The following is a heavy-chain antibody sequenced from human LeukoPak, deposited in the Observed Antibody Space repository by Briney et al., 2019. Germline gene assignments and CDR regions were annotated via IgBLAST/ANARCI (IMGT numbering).Heavy chain of an antibody. CDR2: IYTGGST. Sequence: PSETLSLTCIVSGGSISNYYWTWIRQPAGKGLEWIGRIYTGGSTDYNPSLKSRVTMSVDTSKNQISLKLNSVTAADTAVYYCARIGSSSCPDCNYWGQGTLVTVSS. V-gene: IGHV4-4*07. D-gene: IGHD6-13*01. J-gene: IGHJ4*02. CDR3: ARIGSSSCPDCNY. CDR1: GGSISNYY.